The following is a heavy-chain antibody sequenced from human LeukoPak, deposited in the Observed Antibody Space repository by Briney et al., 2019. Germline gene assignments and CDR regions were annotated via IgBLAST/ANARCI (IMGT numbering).Heavy chain of an antibody. CDR2: IYYSGST. D-gene: IGHD4-17*01. J-gene: IGHJ3*02. Sequence: PSETLSLTCTVSGGSISSGGYYWSWIRQHPGKGLEWIGYIYYSGSTYYNPSLKSRVTISVDTSKNQFSLKLSSVTAADTAVYYCARDPAVYGDYAAFDIWGQGTMVTVSS. CDR3: ARDPAVYGDYAAFDI. V-gene: IGHV4-31*03. CDR1: GGSISSGGYY.